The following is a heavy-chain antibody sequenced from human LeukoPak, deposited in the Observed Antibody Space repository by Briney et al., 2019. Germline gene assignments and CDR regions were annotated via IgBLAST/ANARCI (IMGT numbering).Heavy chain of an antibody. J-gene: IGHJ3*02. V-gene: IGHV4-59*08. CDR2: IYYSGST. CDR1: GGSISSYY. CDR3: ARLIYYGAFDI. Sequence: PSETLSLTCTVSGGSISSYYWSWIRQPPGKGLEWIGYIYYSGSTNYNPPLKSRVTISVDTSKNQFSLKLSSVTAADTAVYYCARLIYYGAFDIWGQGTMVTVSS. D-gene: IGHD3-10*01.